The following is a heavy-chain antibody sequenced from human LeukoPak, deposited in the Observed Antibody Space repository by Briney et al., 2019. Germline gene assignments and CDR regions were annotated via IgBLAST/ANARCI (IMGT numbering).Heavy chain of an antibody. CDR3: ARVDYYGSGPLDY. V-gene: IGHV3-33*08. J-gene: IGHJ4*02. CDR1: GFTFSDYY. CDR2: IWYDGSNK. D-gene: IGHD3-10*01. Sequence: GGSLRLSCAASGFTFSDYYMSWIRQAPGRGLEWVAVIWYDGSNKYYADSVKGRFTISRDNSKNTLYLQMNSLRAEDTAVYYCARVDYYGSGPLDYWGQGTLVTVSS.